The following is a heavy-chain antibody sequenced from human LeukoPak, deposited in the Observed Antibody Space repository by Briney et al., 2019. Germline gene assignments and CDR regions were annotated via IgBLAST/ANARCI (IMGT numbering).Heavy chain of an antibody. J-gene: IGHJ3*02. CDR3: ARGSCVGGSFDI. V-gene: IGHV4-30-4*01. CDR2: IYYSGST. CDR1: GGSISSGDNY. Sequence: SQTLSLTCTVSGGSISSGDNYWIRIRQPPGKGLEWIGYIYYSGSTYYNPSLKSRVTISVDTSKNQFSLKLSSVTAADTAVYCMARGSCVGGSFDIWGQGTMVTVSS. D-gene: IGHD3-16*01.